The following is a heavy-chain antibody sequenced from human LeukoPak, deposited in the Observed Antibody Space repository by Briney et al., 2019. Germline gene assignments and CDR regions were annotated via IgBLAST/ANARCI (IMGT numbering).Heavy chain of an antibody. D-gene: IGHD6-19*01. CDR1: GYTVTGYY. V-gene: IGHV1-2*02. CDR3: ARVPIVYSSGWFGYYFDY. CDR2: INPNSGGT. Sequence: AASVKVSCKASGYTVTGYYMHWVRQAPGQGLEWMGWINPNSGGTNYARKFQGRVTMTRDTSISTAYMELRRLRSDDTAVYYCARVPIVYSSGWFGYYFDYWGQGTLVTVSS. J-gene: IGHJ4*02.